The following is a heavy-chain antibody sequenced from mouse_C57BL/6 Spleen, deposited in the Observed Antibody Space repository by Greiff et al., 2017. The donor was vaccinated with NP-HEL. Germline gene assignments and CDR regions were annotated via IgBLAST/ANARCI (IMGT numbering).Heavy chain of an antibody. Sequence: EVKLMESGPELVKPGASVKISCKASGYSFTGYYMHWVKQSHGNILDWIGYIYPYNGVSSYNQKFKGKATLTVDKSSSTAYMELRSLTSEDSAVYYCARDLGRGWYFDVWGTGTTVTVSS. D-gene: IGHD4-1*01. V-gene: IGHV1-31*01. CDR2: IYPYNGVS. J-gene: IGHJ1*03. CDR1: GYSFTGYY. CDR3: ARDLGRGWYFDV.